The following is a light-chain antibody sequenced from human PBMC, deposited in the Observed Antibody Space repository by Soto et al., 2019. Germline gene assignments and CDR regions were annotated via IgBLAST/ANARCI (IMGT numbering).Light chain of an antibody. J-gene: IGKJ1*01. Sequence: DIVMTQSPDSLAVSLGERATINCKSSQSVLYSSNNKNYLAWYQQKPRQPPNLLIYWASTRESGVPERFSGSGSGTDFTLTISSLQAEDVAVYYCQQYYTTPWTFGQGTKVEIK. CDR2: WAS. CDR1: QSVLYSSNNKNY. V-gene: IGKV4-1*01. CDR3: QQYYTTPWT.